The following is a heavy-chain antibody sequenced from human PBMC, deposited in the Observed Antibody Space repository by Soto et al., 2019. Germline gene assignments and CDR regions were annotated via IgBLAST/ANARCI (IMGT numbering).Heavy chain of an antibody. CDR2: ISGSGGTT. CDR3: AKNNMGYYLDY. Sequence: EVQVLESGGALVQPGWSLRLSCAASGFTFSNYAMSWVRQAPGKGLEWVSSISGSGGTTYYADSVKGRLTLSRDNSKNTLYLQMNSLRVEDTAVYYCAKNNMGYYLDYWGQGTLVTVSS. CDR1: GFTFSNYA. V-gene: IGHV3-23*01. D-gene: IGHD3-10*01. J-gene: IGHJ4*02.